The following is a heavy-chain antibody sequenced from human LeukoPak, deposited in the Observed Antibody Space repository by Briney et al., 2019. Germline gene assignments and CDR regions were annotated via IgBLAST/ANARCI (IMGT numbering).Heavy chain of an antibody. V-gene: IGHV4-59*11. J-gene: IGHJ5*02. CDR2: INNTGNT. D-gene: IGHD6-13*01. Sequence: SETLSLTCTVSGDSISRHYWSWIRQPPGGGLEWIGDINNTGNTDYSPSLKSRVTISVATSKNQVSLRLTSVTAADTAVYYCARGRYSSRSTVSGNWFDPWGQGTLVTVSS. CDR1: GDSISRHY. CDR3: ARGRYSSRSTVSGNWFDP.